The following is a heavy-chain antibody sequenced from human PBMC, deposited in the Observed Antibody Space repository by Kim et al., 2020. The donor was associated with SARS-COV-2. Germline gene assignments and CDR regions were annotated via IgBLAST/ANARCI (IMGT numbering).Heavy chain of an antibody. CDR1: GGSISSETNY. J-gene: IGHJ2*01. D-gene: IGHD3-10*01. Sequence: SETLSLTCSVSGGSISSETNYWGWIRQPPGKGLEWIGSIFYSGTTYNNPSLKSRVTMSINTSKYHFSLHLSSVTAADTAVYYCARQLRLSYGSGSFPELDWYFDLWGRGTLVSVSS. V-gene: IGHV4-39*07. CDR3: ARQLRLSYGSGSFPELDWYFDL. CDR2: IFYSGTT.